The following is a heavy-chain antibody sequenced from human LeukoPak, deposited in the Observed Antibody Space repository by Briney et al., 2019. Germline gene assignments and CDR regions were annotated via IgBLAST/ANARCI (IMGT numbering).Heavy chain of an antibody. CDR1: GGSISSGGYY. CDR2: IYYSGST. J-gene: IGHJ5*02. D-gene: IGHD7-27*01. Sequence: SETLSLTCTVSGGSISSGGYYWSWIRQHPGKGLEWIGYIYYSGSTYYNPSLKSRVTISVDTSKNQFSLKLSSVTAADTAVYYCARDRTGDRFDPWGQGTLVTVSS. V-gene: IGHV4-31*03. CDR3: ARDRTGDRFDP.